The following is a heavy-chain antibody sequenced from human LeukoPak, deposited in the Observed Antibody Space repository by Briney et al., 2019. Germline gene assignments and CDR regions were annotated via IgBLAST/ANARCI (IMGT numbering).Heavy chain of an antibody. CDR2: FYNSDST. CDR1: GFTVSSNY. J-gene: IGHJ4*02. D-gene: IGHD2-2*01. V-gene: IGHV3-66*01. CDR3: AKDRGDQLLPYDY. Sequence: PGGSLRLSCAASGFTVSSNYMSWVRQAPGKGLEWVSVFYNSDSTYHADSVKGRFSISRDNSKNTLYLQMNSLRAEDTAVYYCAKDRGDQLLPYDYWGQGTLVTVSS.